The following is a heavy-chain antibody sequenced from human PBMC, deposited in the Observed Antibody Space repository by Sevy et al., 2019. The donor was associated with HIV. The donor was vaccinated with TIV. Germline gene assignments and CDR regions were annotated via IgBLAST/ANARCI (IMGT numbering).Heavy chain of an antibody. D-gene: IGHD4-17*01. V-gene: IGHV3-11*01. CDR1: GFTFSDHY. Sequence: GGSLRLSCVASGFTFSDHYMSWIRQAPGKGLEWVSFISSSGNNIYYADPVKGRFTVSRDNAENSLSLQMNSLRAEDTAVYYCARDLARYGGWGQGTLVTVSS. J-gene: IGHJ4*02. CDR2: ISSSGNNI. CDR3: ARDLARYGG.